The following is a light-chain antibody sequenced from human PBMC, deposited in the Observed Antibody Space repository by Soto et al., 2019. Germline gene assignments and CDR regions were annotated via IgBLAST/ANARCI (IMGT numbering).Light chain of an antibody. Sequence: QSVLTQPASVSGSPGQSITISCTGTSSDVGGYNYVSWYQQHPGKAPKLMIYEVSNRPSGVSNRFSGSKSGNTASLTISGLQAEDEADYFCNSYGSTSTRYVFGTGTQLTVL. V-gene: IGLV2-14*01. CDR3: NSYGSTSTRYV. J-gene: IGLJ1*01. CDR1: SSDVGGYNY. CDR2: EVS.